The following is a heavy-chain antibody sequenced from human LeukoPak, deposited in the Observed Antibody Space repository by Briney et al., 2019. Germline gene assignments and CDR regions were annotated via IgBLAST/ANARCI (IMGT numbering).Heavy chain of an antibody. Sequence: SLRLSCAAAAFFSSSYGTHWVRHAAGEGLEWVAVILYDGSNKYYAEVVKRPITITRDNSKTTLYLQMNSLSAEGTAVYYCAKDGALYGAGFLSLYYYYYSDMDVWGQGTTGTVSS. CDR1: AFFSSSYG. V-gene: IGHV3-30*18. D-gene: IGHD4-17*01. J-gene: IGHJ6*02. CDR2: ILYDGSNK. CDR3: AKDGALYGAGFLSLYYYYYSDMDV.